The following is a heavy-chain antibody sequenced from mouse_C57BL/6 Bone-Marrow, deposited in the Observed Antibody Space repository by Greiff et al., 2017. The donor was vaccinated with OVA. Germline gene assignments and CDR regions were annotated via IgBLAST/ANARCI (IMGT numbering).Heavy chain of an antibody. CDR2: ISSGSSTI. CDR1: GFTFSDYG. D-gene: IGHD1-1*02. CDR3: ARGGTRKDYFDY. V-gene: IGHV5-17*01. Sequence: EVMLVESGGGLVKPGGSLKLSCAASGFTFSDYGMHWVRQAPEKGLEWVAYISSGSSTIYYADTVKGRFTISRDNAKNTLVLQMTSLRSEDTAMYYCARGGTRKDYFDYWGQGTTLTVSS. J-gene: IGHJ2*01.